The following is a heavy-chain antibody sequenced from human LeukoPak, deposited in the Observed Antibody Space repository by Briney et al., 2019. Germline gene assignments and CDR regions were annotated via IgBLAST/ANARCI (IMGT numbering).Heavy chain of an antibody. CDR2: ISYTGNT. V-gene: IGHV4-39*01. D-gene: IGHD3-10*01. J-gene: IGHJ4*02. Sequence: SETLSLTCTVSGVFINSNTYSWGWIRQPPGGGLEWIGTISYTGNTYYNSSLKSRLTISVDTSKNQFSLKLSSVTAADTAVYYCARGGKYYYGSGSYPTPYYFDYWGQGTLVTVSS. CDR3: ARGGKYYYGSGSYPTPYYFDY. CDR1: GVFINSNTYS.